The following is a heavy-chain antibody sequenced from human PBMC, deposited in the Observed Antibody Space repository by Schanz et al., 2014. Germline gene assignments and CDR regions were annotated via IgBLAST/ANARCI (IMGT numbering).Heavy chain of an antibody. V-gene: IGHV4-59*01. CDR2: IYYSGTT. CDR3: ARVPEPGWFDP. CDR1: GDSITHFY. Sequence: QVRLQESGPGLVRPSETLSLTCTVSGDSITHFYWSWIRQSPGKGLEWIGSIYYSGTTNYSPSLNSRVTISLDMSKKSFSLNLSSVTTADAAVYYCARVPEPGWFDPWGQGTLVTVSS. D-gene: IGHD1-26*01. J-gene: IGHJ5*02.